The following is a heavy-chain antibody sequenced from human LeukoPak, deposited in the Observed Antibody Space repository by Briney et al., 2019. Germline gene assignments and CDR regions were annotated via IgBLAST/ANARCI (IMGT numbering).Heavy chain of an antibody. J-gene: IGHJ4*02. Sequence: SETLSLTCAVYGGSVSGYYWSWIRQPPGKGVSGIGEINHSGSTNYNPSLKSRVTISVDTSKKQFSLKLSSVTAADTAVYYCARGVCSGGGCYGLFNYWGQGTLVTVSS. CDR2: INHSGST. CDR3: ARGVCSGGGCYGLFNY. D-gene: IGHD2-15*01. V-gene: IGHV4-34*01. CDR1: GGSVSGYY.